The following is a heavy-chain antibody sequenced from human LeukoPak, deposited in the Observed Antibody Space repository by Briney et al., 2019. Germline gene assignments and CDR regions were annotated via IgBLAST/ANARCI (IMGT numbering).Heavy chain of an antibody. Sequence: SETLSLTCAVSGYSISSGYYWGWIRPPPGKGLEWIGSIYHSGSTYYNPSLKSRVTISVDMSKNQFSVKLNSVTAADTAVYYCARVWAGAAAGTVPDHWGQGTLVTVSS. CDR1: GYSISSGYY. D-gene: IGHD6-13*01. V-gene: IGHV4-38-2*01. CDR2: IYHSGST. CDR3: ARVWAGAAAGTVPDH. J-gene: IGHJ5*02.